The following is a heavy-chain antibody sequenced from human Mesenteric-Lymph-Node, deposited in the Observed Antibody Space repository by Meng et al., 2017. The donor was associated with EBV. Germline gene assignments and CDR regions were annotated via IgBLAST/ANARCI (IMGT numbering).Heavy chain of an antibody. CDR3: ARIESIWGTYRKYYFDY. V-gene: IGHV4-34*01. D-gene: IGHD3-16*02. CDR1: GGSFSGYY. CDR2: STHNGIV. Sequence: QVQLQQWGAGQLPPSETLSLTCAVYGGSFSGYYWSWIRQAPGQGLEWIGESTHNGIVNYNPSLKSRVAISVDTFKNQFSLRLTSVTAADTAIYYCARIESIWGTYRKYYFDYWGQGTLVTVSS. J-gene: IGHJ4*02.